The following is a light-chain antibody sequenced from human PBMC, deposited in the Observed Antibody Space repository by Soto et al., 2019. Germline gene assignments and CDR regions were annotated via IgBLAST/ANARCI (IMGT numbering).Light chain of an antibody. V-gene: IGKV2-30*01. CDR1: HSVLSRLNNKNY. J-gene: IGKJ5*01. CDR3: MQGTHWPIT. CDR2: KVS. Sequence: VMTQSPDSLAVSLGERSTIKCKSTHSVLSRLNNKNYFSWFQQRPGRSPRRLIYKVSNRDSGVPARFSGSGSGTDFALKISRVEAEDVGVYYCMQGTHWPITFGQGTRLEIK.